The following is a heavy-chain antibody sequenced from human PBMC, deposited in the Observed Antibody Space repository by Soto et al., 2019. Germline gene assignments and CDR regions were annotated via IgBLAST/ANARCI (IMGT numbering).Heavy chain of an antibody. CDR1: GYTFTSCA. CDR3: ARDGDSSSWYPFDY. Sequence: QVQLVQSGAEVKKPGASVKVSCKASGYTFTSCAMHWVRQAPGQRLEWMGWINAGNGNTKYSQKFQGRVTITRDTSASTAYMELSSLRSEDTAVYYCARDGDSSSWYPFDYWGQGTLVTVSS. CDR2: INAGNGNT. D-gene: IGHD6-13*01. J-gene: IGHJ4*02. V-gene: IGHV1-3*01.